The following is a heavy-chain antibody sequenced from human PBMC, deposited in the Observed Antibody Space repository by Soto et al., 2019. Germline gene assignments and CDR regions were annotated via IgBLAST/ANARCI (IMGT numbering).Heavy chain of an antibody. CDR1: GYTFTGYY. Sequence: ASVKVSCKASGYTFTGYYMHWVRQAPGQGLEWMGWINPNSGGTNYAQKFQGRVTMTRDTSISTAYMERSRLRSDDTAVYYCARAEVAARPPYFDYWGQGTLVTVSS. D-gene: IGHD6-6*01. CDR3: ARAEVAARPPYFDY. CDR2: INPNSGGT. V-gene: IGHV1-2*02. J-gene: IGHJ4*02.